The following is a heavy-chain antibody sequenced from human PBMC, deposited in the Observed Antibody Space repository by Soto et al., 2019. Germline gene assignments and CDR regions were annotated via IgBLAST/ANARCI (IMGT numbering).Heavy chain of an antibody. CDR3: ARAWGELSHDS. V-gene: IGHV4-59*01. D-gene: IGHD3-16*02. CDR1: CGSFSSDY. J-gene: IGHJ4*02. CDR2: ISYSGNT. Sequence: SATLSITCTVSCGSFSSDYWNWIRQPPGKGLEWIGYISYSGNTNYNPSLKGRVTISRDTSKNHFSLKLSSVTAADSAVYYCARAWGELSHDSWGQGTLVTVSS.